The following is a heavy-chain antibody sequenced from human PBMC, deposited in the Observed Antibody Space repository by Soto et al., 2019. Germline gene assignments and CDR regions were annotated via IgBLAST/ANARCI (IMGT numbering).Heavy chain of an antibody. CDR1: GGTFSSYA. CDR2: TIPIFGTA. V-gene: IGHV1-69*06. CDR3: AETRSSTSCCTFDY. Sequence: QVQLVQSGAEVKKPGSSVKVSCKASGGTFSSYAISWVRQAPGQGLEWMGGTIPIFGTANYAQKFQGRVTITADKSTSTAYMELSSLRSEDTAVYYCAETRSSTSCCTFDYWGQGTLVTVSS. D-gene: IGHD2-2*01. J-gene: IGHJ4*02.